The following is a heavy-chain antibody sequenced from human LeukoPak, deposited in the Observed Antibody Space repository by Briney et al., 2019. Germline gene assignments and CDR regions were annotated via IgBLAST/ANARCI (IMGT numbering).Heavy chain of an antibody. CDR1: GGSISSHY. J-gene: IGHJ4*02. D-gene: IGHD5-18*01. Sequence: SETLSLTCTVSGGSISSHYWSWIRQPPGKGLEWIAYLFDGVNTKDNPSLQSRLTLSADTSKNQFSLRLSSVTAADTAVYYCATIKRGSIFGYFDFWGQGIKVTVFS. CDR3: ATIKRGSIFGYFDF. CDR2: LFDGVNT. V-gene: IGHV4-59*11.